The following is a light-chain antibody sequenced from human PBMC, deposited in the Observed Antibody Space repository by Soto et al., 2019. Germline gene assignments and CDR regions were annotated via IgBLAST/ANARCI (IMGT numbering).Light chain of an antibody. CDR3: QAWDLSTAV. CDR2: QDT. J-gene: IGLJ2*01. V-gene: IGLV3-1*01. CDR1: ILRNKY. Sequence: SYELTQPPSVSVSPGQTATISCSGDILRNKYASWYQQRPGQSPLLVIYQDTKRPSGIPERFSGSSSGSTATLTISGTQAVDEADYYCQAWDLSTAVFGGGTQLTVL.